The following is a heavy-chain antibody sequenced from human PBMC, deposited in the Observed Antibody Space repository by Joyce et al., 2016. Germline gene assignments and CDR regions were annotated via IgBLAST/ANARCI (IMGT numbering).Heavy chain of an antibody. J-gene: IGHJ3*02. D-gene: IGHD6-19*01. V-gene: IGHV1-18*04. CDR3: ARAGAVAAGDSFDI. CDR2: ISAYNGNT. Sequence: QVQLVQSGAEVKKPGASVKVSCKASGYNFISHGISWVRQAPGQGLKWMGWISAYNGNTNYAQKVQGRVTMTRDTSTSTAYMDLRSLRSDDTAVYYCARAGAVAAGDSFDIWGQGTMVTVSS. CDR1: GYNFISHG.